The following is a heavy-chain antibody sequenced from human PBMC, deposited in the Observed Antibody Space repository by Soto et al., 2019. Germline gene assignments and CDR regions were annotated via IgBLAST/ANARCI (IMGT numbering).Heavy chain of an antibody. CDR1: GFTFSSYG. Sequence: PGGSLRLSCAASGFTFSSYGMHWVRQAPGKGLEWVAVIWYDGSNKYYADSAKGRFTISRDNSKNTLYLQMNSLRAEDTAVYYCATLPIGGMAARRGYYYGMDVWGQGTTVTVSS. V-gene: IGHV3-33*01. CDR3: ATLPIGGMAARRGYYYGMDV. D-gene: IGHD6-6*01. CDR2: IWYDGSNK. J-gene: IGHJ6*02.